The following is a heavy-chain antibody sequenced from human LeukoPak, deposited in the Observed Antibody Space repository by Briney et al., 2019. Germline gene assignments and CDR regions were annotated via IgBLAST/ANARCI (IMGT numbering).Heavy chain of an antibody. V-gene: IGHV4-4*07. CDR2: IFTSGAT. J-gene: IGHJ5*02. CDR3: ARVHWNYDGLAWFDP. CDR1: GGSIDSYS. Sequence: SETLSLTCTVSGGSIDSYSWSWIRQPAGKGLEWIGRIFTSGATFYNPSLRTRVTMSIATSKNQFSLKLSSVTAADTAVYYCARVHWNYDGLAWFDPWGQGTLVTVSS. D-gene: IGHD1-7*01.